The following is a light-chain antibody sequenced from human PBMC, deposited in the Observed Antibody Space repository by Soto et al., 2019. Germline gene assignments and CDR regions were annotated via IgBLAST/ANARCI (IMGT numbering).Light chain of an antibody. V-gene: IGKV1-5*03. J-gene: IGKJ1*01. CDR1: QSISSW. CDR2: ESC. CDR3: QLYDVYST. Sequence: DIQMTPSPSSLSPSVGASVTITCRASQSISSWLAWYQKKPGTATNLMIYESCTLPSGVQWRCSGSGYGKVFTITISRLQPDDSANYYCQLYDVYSTFGQGTKVDIK.